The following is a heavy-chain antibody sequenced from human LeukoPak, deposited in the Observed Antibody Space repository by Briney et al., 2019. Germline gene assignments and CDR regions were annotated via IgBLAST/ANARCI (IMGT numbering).Heavy chain of an antibody. CDR3: ARASQQLVLGYFDY. V-gene: IGHV1-69*06. CDR1: GGTFSSYA. Sequence: GASVKVSCKASGGTFSSYAISWVRQAPGQGLEWMGGIIPIFGTANYAQKFQGRVTITADKSTSTAYMELSSLRSEDTAVYYCARASQQLVLGYFDYWGQGTLVTVSS. CDR2: IIPIFGTA. J-gene: IGHJ4*02. D-gene: IGHD6-13*01.